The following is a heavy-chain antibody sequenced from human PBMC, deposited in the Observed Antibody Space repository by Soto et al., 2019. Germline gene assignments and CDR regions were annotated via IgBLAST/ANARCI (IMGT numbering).Heavy chain of an antibody. D-gene: IGHD3-16*01. CDR3: AKDEGGIFDS. Sequence: ASVKVSCKTSGYTFAAYYLHWVRQAPGQGLEWMGFIFPNSVGSTTSSPQFEGRVTMTRDSSISTAYLELSGLTSEDTGVYYCAKDEGGIFDSWGQGTLVTVSS. CDR2: IFPNSVGST. CDR1: GYTFAAYY. J-gene: IGHJ4*01. V-gene: IGHV1-2*02.